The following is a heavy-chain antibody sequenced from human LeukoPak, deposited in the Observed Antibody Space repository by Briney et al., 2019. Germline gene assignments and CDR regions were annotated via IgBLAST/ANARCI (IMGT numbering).Heavy chain of an antibody. CDR2: IYYSGST. CDR3: SSIAAGYGMDV. CDR1: GGSISSGGYY. Sequence: PSQTLSLTCTVSGGSISSGGYYWSWIRQPPGKGLEWIGYIYYSGSTNYNPSLKSRVTISVDTSKDQFSLKLSSVTAADTAVYYCSSIAAGYGMDVWGQGTTVTVSS. D-gene: IGHD6-13*01. V-gene: IGHV4-61*08. J-gene: IGHJ6*02.